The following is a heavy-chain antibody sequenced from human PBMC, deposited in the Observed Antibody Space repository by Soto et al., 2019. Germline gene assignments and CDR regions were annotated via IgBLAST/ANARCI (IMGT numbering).Heavy chain of an antibody. D-gene: IGHD2-8*01. J-gene: IGHJ6*02. CDR2: IYPDDSDA. CDR3: VRSIVPSFFYYFSFDV. V-gene: IGHV5-51*01. Sequence: PGESLKISCKGVGYSFTNYWIGWVRQMPGKGLEWMGIIYPDDSDAKYSPSIEGQVTISVDKSISTAYLQWSSLTASDTAIYYCVRSIVPSFFYYFSFDVLGQGTTVTVS. CDR1: GYSFTNYW.